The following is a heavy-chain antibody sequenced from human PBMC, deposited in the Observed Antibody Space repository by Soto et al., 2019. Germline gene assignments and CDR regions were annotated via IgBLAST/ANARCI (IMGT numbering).Heavy chain of an antibody. J-gene: IGHJ4*02. CDR1: GGSFSGYY. Sequence: SETLSLTCAVYGGSFSGYYWSWIRQPPGKGLEWIGEINHSGSTKYNPSLKSRVAISVDKSKNQFSLKLSSVTAADTVVYYFASRVLPFLEWLQPIAGCFDYWGQGTLVTVSS. CDR3: ASRVLPFLEWLQPIAGCFDY. V-gene: IGHV4-34*01. D-gene: IGHD3-3*01. CDR2: INHSGST.